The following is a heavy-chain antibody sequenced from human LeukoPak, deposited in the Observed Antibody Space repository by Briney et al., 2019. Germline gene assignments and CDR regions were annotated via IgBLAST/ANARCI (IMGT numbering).Heavy chain of an antibody. V-gene: IGHV3-21*01. D-gene: IGHD1-7*01. J-gene: IGHJ3*02. CDR1: GFTFSSYS. CDR3: ARDREGWNYDDAFDI. Sequence: GGSLRLSCAASGFTFSSYSMNWVRQAPGKGLEWVSSISSSSSYIYYADSVKGRFTISRDNAKNSLYLQMNSLRAEDTAVYYCARDREGWNYDDAFDIWGQGTMVTVSS. CDR2: ISSSSSYI.